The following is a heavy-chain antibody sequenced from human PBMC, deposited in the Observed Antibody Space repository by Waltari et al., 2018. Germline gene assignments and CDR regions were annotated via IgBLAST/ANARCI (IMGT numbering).Heavy chain of an antibody. CDR2: IYHSGGT. Sequence: QVQLQESGPGLVKPSQTLSLTCTVSGGSISSGGYYWSWIRQHPGKGLEWIGYIYHSGGTYYNPSLKSRVTISVDRSKNQFSLKLSSVTAADTAVYYCARGRGTMIVSPSAFDIWGQGTMVTVSS. CDR1: GGSISSGGYY. D-gene: IGHD3-22*01. CDR3: ARGRGTMIVSPSAFDI. V-gene: IGHV4-31*03. J-gene: IGHJ3*02.